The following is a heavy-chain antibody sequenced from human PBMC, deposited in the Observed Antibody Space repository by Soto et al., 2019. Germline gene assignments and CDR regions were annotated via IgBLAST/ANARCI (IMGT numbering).Heavy chain of an antibody. V-gene: IGHV1-2*04. D-gene: IGHD4-17*01. CDR3: ARDGDYGDYNYSYYGMDV. CDR1: GYTFTGYY. CDR2: INPNSGCT. Sequence: ASVKVSCKASGYTFTGYYMHWVRQAPGQGLEWMGWINPNSGCTNYAQKFQGWVTMTRDTSISTAYMELSRLRSDDTAVYYCARDGDYGDYNYSYYGMDVWGQGTTVTVSS. J-gene: IGHJ6*02.